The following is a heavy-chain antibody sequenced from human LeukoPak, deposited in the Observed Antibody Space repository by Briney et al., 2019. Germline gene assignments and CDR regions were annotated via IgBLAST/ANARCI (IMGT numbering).Heavy chain of an antibody. D-gene: IGHD5-24*01. J-gene: IGHJ4*02. V-gene: IGHV4-59*08. CDR3: ARAIGGDGYNWYYFDY. CDR1: GGSLSSYY. Sequence: SETLSLTCTVSGGSLSSYYWSWIRQPPGKGLEWIGYIYYSGSTNYNPSLKSRVTISVDTSKNQFSLKLSSVTAADTAVYYCARAIGGDGYNWYYFDYWGQGTLVTVSS. CDR2: IYYSGST.